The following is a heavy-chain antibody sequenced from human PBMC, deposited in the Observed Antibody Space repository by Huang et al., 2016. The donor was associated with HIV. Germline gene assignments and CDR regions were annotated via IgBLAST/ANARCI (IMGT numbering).Heavy chain of an antibody. Sequence: QLHLQQSGPGLVRPSETLSLICTVSGGSITSSNHYWGWIRQTPGKGLGWIGNFYYSGEAYYTPSHKNRVSISIDTSKSQFSLRLSSVIATDTAVYYCASGEYGKNAYDIWGQGTVVTVSA. CDR3: ASGEYGKNAYDI. V-gene: IGHV4-39*01. CDR2: FYYSGEA. J-gene: IGHJ3*02. CDR1: GGSITSSNHY. D-gene: IGHD2-2*01.